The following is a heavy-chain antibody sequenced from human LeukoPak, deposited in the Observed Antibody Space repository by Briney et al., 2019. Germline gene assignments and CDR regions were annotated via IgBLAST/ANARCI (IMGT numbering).Heavy chain of an antibody. J-gene: IGHJ6*02. CDR1: GFTFSSYA. CDR3: AKDFQDESDFNNDYGDYEVLGGMDV. D-gene: IGHD4-17*01. CDR2: ISGSGGST. Sequence: GGSLRLSCAASGFTFSSYAMSWVRQAPGKGLEWVSAISGSGGSTYYADSVKGRFTISRDNSKNTLYLQMNSLRAEDTAVYYCAKDFQDESDFNNDYGDYEVLGGMDVWGQGTTVTVSS. V-gene: IGHV3-23*01.